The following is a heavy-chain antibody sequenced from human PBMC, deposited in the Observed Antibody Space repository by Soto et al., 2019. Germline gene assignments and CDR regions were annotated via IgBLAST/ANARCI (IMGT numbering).Heavy chain of an antibody. J-gene: IGHJ3*02. D-gene: IGHD6-6*01. CDR1: GFTFSSYS. V-gene: IGHV3-21*01. Sequence: GGSLRLSCAASGFTFSSYSMNWVRQAPGKGLEWVSSISSSSSYIYYADSVKGRFTISRDNAKNSLYLQMNSLRAEDTAVYYCVGDRIVARQGAFDIWGQGTMVTVSS. CDR3: VGDRIVARQGAFDI. CDR2: ISSSSSYI.